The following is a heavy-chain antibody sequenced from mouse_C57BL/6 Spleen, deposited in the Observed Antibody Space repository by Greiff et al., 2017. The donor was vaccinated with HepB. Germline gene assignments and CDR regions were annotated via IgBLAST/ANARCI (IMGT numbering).Heavy chain of an antibody. CDR1: GYAFSSYW. CDR3: ANSNYEAMDY. D-gene: IGHD2-5*01. V-gene: IGHV1-80*01. Sequence: QVQLKESGAELVKPGASVKISCKASGYAFSSYWMNWVKQRPGKGLEWIGQIYPGDGDTNYNGKFKGKATLTADKSSSTAYMQLSSLTSEDSAVYFCANSNYEAMDYWGQGTSVTVSS. CDR2: IYPGDGDT. J-gene: IGHJ4*01.